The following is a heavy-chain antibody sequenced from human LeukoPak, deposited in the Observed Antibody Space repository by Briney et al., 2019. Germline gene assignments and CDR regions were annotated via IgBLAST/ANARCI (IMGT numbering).Heavy chain of an antibody. V-gene: IGHV3-23*01. CDR3: ARDRGRRAAAGYDC. D-gene: IGHD6-13*01. CDR1: GFTFSRYA. Sequence: PGGSLRLSCAASGFTFSRYAMSWVRQAPGKGLEWVSAISGSGGSPYYADSVKGRFTISRDNSKNTLYLQMSSLRAEDTAIYYCARDRGRRAAAGYDCWGQGTLVTVSS. CDR2: ISGSGGSP. J-gene: IGHJ4*02.